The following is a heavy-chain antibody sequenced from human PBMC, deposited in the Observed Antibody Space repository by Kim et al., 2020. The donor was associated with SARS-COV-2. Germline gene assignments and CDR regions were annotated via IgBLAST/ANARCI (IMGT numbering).Heavy chain of an antibody. CDR2: M. CDR3: VRDRMGGAFDI. Sequence: MYYANSVKGRFTISRDNAKNSLYLQMNSLRDEDTAVYLCVRDRMGGAFDIWGQGTMVTVSS. D-gene: IGHD3-16*01. J-gene: IGHJ3*02. V-gene: IGHV3-48*02.